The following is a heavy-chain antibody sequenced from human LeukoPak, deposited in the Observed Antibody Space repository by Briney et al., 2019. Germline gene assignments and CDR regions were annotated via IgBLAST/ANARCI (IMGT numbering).Heavy chain of an antibody. CDR3: ARLTDYYDSSGYYRNYNWFDP. D-gene: IGHD3-22*01. V-gene: IGHV5-51*01. CDR1: GYSFGNYW. CDR2: VYPGDSST. J-gene: IGHJ5*02. Sequence: GESLKISCRGSGYSFGNYWIAWVRQMPGKGREWMGIVYPGDSSTKYSPSFQGQGTISVDRSINTAYLQWSSLTASDTAMYYCARLTDYYDSSGYYRNYNWFDPWGQGTLVTVSS.